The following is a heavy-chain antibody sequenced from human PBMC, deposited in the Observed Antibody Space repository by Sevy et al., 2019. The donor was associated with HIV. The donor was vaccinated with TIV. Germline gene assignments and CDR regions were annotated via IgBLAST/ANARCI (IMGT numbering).Heavy chain of an antibody. CDR2: LFFVGGKI. J-gene: IGHJ4*02. D-gene: IGHD2-8*01. CDR3: AREGCTRPHDY. Sequence: GGPRRLPCAAPEFAFYAFSMSWIRQAPGKGLEWVATLFFVGGKINYPDSVKARFTISRDNSKNSFYLQMDNLRVEDTALYYCAREGCTRPHDYWGQGTRVTVSS. V-gene: IGHV3-23*01. CDR1: EFAFYAFS.